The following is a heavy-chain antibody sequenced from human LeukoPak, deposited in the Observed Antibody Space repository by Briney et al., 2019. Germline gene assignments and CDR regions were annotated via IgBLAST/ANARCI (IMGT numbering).Heavy chain of an antibody. D-gene: IGHD3-10*01. J-gene: IGHJ3*01. CDR2: ISYDGSKT. CDR1: GFTFSSYA. Sequence: GRSLRLSCAASGFTFSSYAIHWVSQTPGKGLEWVAVISYDGSKTYHADSVRGRFTISRDNSKNMLYLQMNSLRADDTAVYYCAKDLAGAMIRGAPFGEMAFDVWGQGTMVTVSS. CDR3: AKDLAGAMIRGAPFGEMAFDV. V-gene: IGHV3-30*18.